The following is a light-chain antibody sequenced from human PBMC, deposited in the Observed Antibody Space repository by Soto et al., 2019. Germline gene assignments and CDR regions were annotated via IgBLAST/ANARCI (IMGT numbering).Light chain of an antibody. V-gene: IGLV1-44*01. J-gene: IGLJ1*01. Sequence: QSVLTQPPSASGTPGQGVTISCSGSSSDIGTNTVNWYQQLPGAAPKLLIYSNNQRPSGVPDRFSGSKSGTSASLAISGLQSEDEADYYCATWDDRLFGHLFGTGTKVTGL. CDR2: SNN. CDR1: SSDIGTNT. CDR3: ATWDDRLFGHL.